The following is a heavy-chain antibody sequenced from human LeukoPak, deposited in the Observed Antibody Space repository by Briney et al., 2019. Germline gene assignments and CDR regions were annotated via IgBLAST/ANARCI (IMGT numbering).Heavy chain of an antibody. D-gene: IGHD1-26*01. CDR2: IYTSGST. J-gene: IGHJ5*02. Sequence: PSQTLSLTCTVSGGSISSGSYYWSWIRQPAGKGLEWIGRIYTSGSTNYNPSLKSRVTISVDTSKNQFSLKLSSVTAADTAVYYCAGSGSYSAPAWWFDPWGQGTLVTVSS. V-gene: IGHV4-61*02. CDR3: AGSGSYSAPAWWFDP. CDR1: GGSISSGSYY.